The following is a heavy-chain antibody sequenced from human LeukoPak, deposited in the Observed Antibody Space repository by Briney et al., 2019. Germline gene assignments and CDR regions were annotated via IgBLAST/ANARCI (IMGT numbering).Heavy chain of an antibody. CDR2: IRYDGSTK. V-gene: IGHV3-30*02. J-gene: IGHJ4*02. CDR3: AILGPYYDSSVDY. CDR1: GFTFSSFG. Sequence: GGSLRLSCAASGFTFSSFGMHWVRQAPGKGLEWVAFIRYDGSTKHYADSVKGRFTFSRDNSKNTLYLQMNSLRGEDTGVYYCAILGPYYDSSVDYWGQGTLVTVSS. D-gene: IGHD3-22*01.